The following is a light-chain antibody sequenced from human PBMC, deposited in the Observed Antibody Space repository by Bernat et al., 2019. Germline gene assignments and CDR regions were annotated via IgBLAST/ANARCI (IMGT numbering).Light chain of an antibody. CDR2: INN. V-gene: IGLV1-47*02. CDR1: SSNIGSNS. Sequence: QSVLTQPPSASGTPGQRVTISCSGSSSNIGSNSVYWYQQLPGTAPKLLIYINNQRPSGVPDRFSGSKSGTSASLAISGLRSEDEADYYCASWDDSLSGLWVFGGGTKLTVL. CDR3: ASWDDSLSGLWV. J-gene: IGLJ3*02.